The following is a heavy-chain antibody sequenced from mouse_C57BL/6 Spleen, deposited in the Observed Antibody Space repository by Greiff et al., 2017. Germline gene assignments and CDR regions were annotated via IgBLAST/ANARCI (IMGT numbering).Heavy chain of an antibody. CDR3: ALAGDYAMDY. CDR2: IYPRSGNT. V-gene: IGHV1-81*01. D-gene: IGHD3-3*01. Sequence: QVQLQQSGAELARPGASVKLSCKASGYTFTSYGISWVKQRTGQGLEWIGEIYPRSGNTYYNEKFKGKATLTADESSSTAYMELRSLTSEDSAVYFCALAGDYAMDYWGQGTSVTVSS. CDR1: GYTFTSYG. J-gene: IGHJ4*01.